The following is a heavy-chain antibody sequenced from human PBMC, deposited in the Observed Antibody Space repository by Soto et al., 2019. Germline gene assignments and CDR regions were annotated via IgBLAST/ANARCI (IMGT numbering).Heavy chain of an antibody. CDR2: ISATSGTT. D-gene: IGHD6-19*01. Sequence: GGSLRLSCAASGFSFTSYAMSWVRQAPGKGLEWVSTISATSGTTHYADSVKGRFTISRDNSKNTLHLQLNSLRAEDTAVYYCAKGATSGWFYFDYWGLGTLVTVSS. CDR1: GFSFTSYA. V-gene: IGHV3-23*01. J-gene: IGHJ4*02. CDR3: AKGATSGWFYFDY.